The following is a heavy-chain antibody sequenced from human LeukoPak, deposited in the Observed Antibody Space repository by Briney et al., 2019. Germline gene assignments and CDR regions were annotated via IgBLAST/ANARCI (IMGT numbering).Heavy chain of an antibody. J-gene: IGHJ4*02. V-gene: IGHV1-18*04. D-gene: IGHD4-17*01. CDR1: GYTFTSYG. CDR2: ISAYNGNT. Sequence: ASVKVSCKASGYTFTSYGISWARQAPGQGLEWTGWISAYNGNTNYAQKLQGRVTMTTDTSTSTAYMELRSLRSDDTAVYYCARDRFLKRVTVTYVDYWGQGTLVTVSS. CDR3: ARDRFLKRVTVTYVDY.